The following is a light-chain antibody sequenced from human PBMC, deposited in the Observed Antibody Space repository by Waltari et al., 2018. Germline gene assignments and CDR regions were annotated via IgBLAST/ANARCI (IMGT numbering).Light chain of an antibody. CDR2: RTS. CDR3: QQYKTYSRT. V-gene: IGKV1-5*03. CDR1: QSVDSW. Sequence: DIQMTQSPSSLSTFVGDRVTITCRASQSVDSWLAWYQQKPGKAPNLLIYRTSSLESGVPSRFSGSGSGTEVTLTISSLQPDDFATYYGQQYKTYSRTFGQGTKVEIK. J-gene: IGKJ1*01.